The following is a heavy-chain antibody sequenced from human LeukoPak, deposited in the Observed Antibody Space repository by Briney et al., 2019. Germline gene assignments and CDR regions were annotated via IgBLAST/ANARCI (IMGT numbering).Heavy chain of an antibody. J-gene: IGHJ4*02. V-gene: IGHV3-23*01. CDR3: AKAVKGANYFDY. Sequence: GGSLRLSCAASGFTFITYAMSWVRQAPGKGLEWASAISGSGGSTYYADSVKGRFTISRDDSKNTLYLQMNSLRAEDTAVYYCAKAVKGANYFDYWGQGTLVTVSS. CDR1: GFTFITYA. CDR2: ISGSGGST. D-gene: IGHD4-11*01.